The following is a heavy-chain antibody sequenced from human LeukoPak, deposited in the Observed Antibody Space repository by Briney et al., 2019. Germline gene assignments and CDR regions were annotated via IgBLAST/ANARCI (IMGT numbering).Heavy chain of an antibody. Sequence: GGSLRLSCAASGFTFSSYWMSWVRQAPGKGLEWVANIKQDGSEKYYVDSVKGRFTISRDNAKNSLYLQMNSLRAEDTAVYYCARGGYCSSTSCQAPFDYWGQGTLVTVSS. CDR3: ARGGYCSSTSCQAPFDY. J-gene: IGHJ4*02. D-gene: IGHD2-2*01. CDR2: IKQDGSEK. V-gene: IGHV3-7*01. CDR1: GFTFSSYW.